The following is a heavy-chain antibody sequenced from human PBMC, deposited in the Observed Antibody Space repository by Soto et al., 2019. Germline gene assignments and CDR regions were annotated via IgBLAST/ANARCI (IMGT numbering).Heavy chain of an antibody. CDR2: ISAYNGNT. J-gene: IGHJ6*02. CDR3: ERRRNCYYYAGLDF. CDR1: GYTFTSYG. V-gene: IGHV1-18*01. Sequence: ASVKVSCKASGYTFTSYGISWVRQAHGQGLEWMGWISAYNGNTNYAQKLQGRVTMTTDTSTSTAYLELRSLRSDDTAVSYCERRRNCYYYAGLDFWGQGTTVTVSS.